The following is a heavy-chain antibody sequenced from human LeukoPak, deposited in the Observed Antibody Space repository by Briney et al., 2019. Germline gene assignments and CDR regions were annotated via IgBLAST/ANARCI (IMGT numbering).Heavy chain of an antibody. CDR1: GFTFSSYA. J-gene: IGHJ3*02. CDR3: ARDGVGSWEFDI. CDR2: IYSGGST. Sequence: GGSLRLSCAASGFTFSSYAMSWVRQAPGKGLEWVSVIYSGGSTYYADSVKGRFTISRDNSKNTLYLQMNSLRAEDTAVYYCARDGVGSWEFDIWGQGTMVTVSS. V-gene: IGHV3-53*01. D-gene: IGHD3-3*01.